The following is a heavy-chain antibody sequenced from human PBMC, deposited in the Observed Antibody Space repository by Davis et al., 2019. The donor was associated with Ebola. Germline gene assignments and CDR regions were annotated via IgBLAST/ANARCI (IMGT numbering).Heavy chain of an antibody. CDR3: ARAIGGPKDY. D-gene: IGHD3-10*01. J-gene: IGHJ4*02. Sequence: GGSLRLSCAASGFTFSSYWMSWXXXAPRXXXPXXSNIKQDGSENYYVDSVKGRFTISRDNAKNSLYLQMNSLRAEDTAVYYCARAIGGPKDYWGQGTLVTVSS. V-gene: IGHV3-7*01. CDR2: IKQDGSEN. CDR1: GFTFSSYW.